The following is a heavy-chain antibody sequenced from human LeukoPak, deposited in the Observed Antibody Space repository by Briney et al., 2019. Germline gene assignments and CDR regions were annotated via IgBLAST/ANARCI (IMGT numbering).Heavy chain of an antibody. CDR1: RFTFSTYG. D-gene: IGHD1-26*01. J-gene: IGHJ6*02. V-gene: IGHV3-30*03. CDR3: ARGSGSYTGYYYYYGMDV. Sequence: PGRSLRLSCAASRFTFSTYGMHWVRQAPGKGPEWVAVIAYDGSDYYFGDSVKGRFTSSRDNAKNTLYLQMNSLRAEDTAVYYCARGSGSYTGYYYYYGMDVWGQGTMVTVSS. CDR2: IAYDGSDY.